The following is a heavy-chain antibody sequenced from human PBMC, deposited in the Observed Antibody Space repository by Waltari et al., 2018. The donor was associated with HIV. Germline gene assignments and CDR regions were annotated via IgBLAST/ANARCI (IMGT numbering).Heavy chain of an antibody. V-gene: IGHV3-30*18. J-gene: IGHJ4*02. CDR2: ILNDGSNT. CDR1: GFTFSSYA. Sequence: QVQLVESGGGVVQPGRSLRLSCAASGFTFSSYAMHWVRQARGKGLEWVAVILNDGSNTYYADSVKGRFTISRDNSKNTLYLQMSSLRAEDTAMYYCAKNPLSGEGYFDYWGQGTLVTVSS. CDR3: AKNPLSGEGYFDY. D-gene: IGHD2-15*01.